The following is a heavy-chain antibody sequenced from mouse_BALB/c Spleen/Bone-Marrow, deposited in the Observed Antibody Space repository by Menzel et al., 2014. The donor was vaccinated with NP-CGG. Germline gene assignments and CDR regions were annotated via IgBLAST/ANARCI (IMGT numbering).Heavy chain of an antibody. CDR2: FDPTNGNP. J-gene: IGHJ3*01. Sequence: EVHLVESGAELVKPGTSVKLSCTASGFNIKDTHLHWVQQRPEQGLEWIGRFDPTNGNPKYDPKFQGKATITVDTSSNTAYLQLSGLTSEDTAVYYCASYDGSRFAYWGQGTLVTVSA. CDR1: GFNIKDTH. D-gene: IGHD2-3*01. CDR3: ASYDGSRFAY. V-gene: IGHV14-3*02.